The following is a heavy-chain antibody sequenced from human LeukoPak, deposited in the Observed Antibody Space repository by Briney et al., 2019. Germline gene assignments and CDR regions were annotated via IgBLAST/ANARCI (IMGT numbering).Heavy chain of an antibody. V-gene: IGHV6-1*01. CDR2: TYYRSKWYT. J-gene: IGHJ6*02. D-gene: IGHD2-15*01. CDR1: GDSVSSNRAA. Sequence: SQTLSLTCAISGDSVSSNRAAWNWIRQSPSRGLEWLGRTYYRSKWYTEYTLSVKSRISIKPDTSKNQFSLQLNSVTPEDTAVYYCARAVGFDNGIDVWGQGTTVTVSS. CDR3: ARAVGFDNGIDV.